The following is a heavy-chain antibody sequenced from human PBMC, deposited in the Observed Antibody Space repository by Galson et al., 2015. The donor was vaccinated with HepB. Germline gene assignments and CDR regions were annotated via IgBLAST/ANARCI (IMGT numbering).Heavy chain of an antibody. CDR3: ARGTSTFGKVYIDV. J-gene: IGHJ6*03. V-gene: IGHV1-18*01. D-gene: IGHD3-3*01. Sequence: SVKVSCKASGYTFTSYGISWVRQAPGQGLEWMRWISAYKSSTSYAENFQDRGTMTTDTSTNTAYMELRGLRSDDTAVYYCARGTSTFGKVYIDVWGKGTLVTVSS. CDR1: GYTFTSYG. CDR2: ISAYKSST.